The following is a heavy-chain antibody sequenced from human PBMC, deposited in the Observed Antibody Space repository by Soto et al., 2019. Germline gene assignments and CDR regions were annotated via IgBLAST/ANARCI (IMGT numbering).Heavy chain of an antibody. D-gene: IGHD3-9*01. V-gene: IGHV3-23*01. CDR3: AKVRQRFLDIWTGATNFAS. CDR1: GFTFNNFA. CDR2: ISSDGDLR. J-gene: IGHJ4*02. Sequence: EVHLLGSGGDLVKPGGSLRLSCEVSGFTFNNFAMSWVRQSTGKGLEWVSTISSDGDLRHYAESVKGRFTISRDNSKSSLFLQMNSLRAEDTALYFCAKVRQRFLDIWTGATNFASWGQGTLVTVSS.